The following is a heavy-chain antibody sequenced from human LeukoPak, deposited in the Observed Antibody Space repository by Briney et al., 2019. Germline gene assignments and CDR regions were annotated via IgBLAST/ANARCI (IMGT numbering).Heavy chain of an antibody. CDR2: ISGSGGSS. V-gene: IGHV3-23*01. J-gene: IGHJ3*02. D-gene: IGHD5-12*01. Sequence: GGSLRLSCAASGFTFSSYAMTWVRQAPGKGLEWVSGISGSGGSSYSTDSVKGRFTISRDNSKKTLYMQMNSLRAEDTAVYYCTKHRGGWIDAFDIWGQGTMVTVSS. CDR3: TKHRGGWIDAFDI. CDR1: GFTFSSYA.